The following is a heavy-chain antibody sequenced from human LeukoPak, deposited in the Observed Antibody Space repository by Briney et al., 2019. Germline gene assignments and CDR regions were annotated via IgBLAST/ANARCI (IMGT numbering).Heavy chain of an antibody. CDR1: GFTFSSYW. Sequence: SLRLSCAASGFTFSSYWMHWVRQAPGKGLVWVSRIKSDGKTNYADSVKGRFTISRDNAKNTVSLQMNSLRAEDTGVYYCARAPSEIGGYYPENFRHWGQGTWATVTA. CDR2: IKSDGKT. D-gene: IGHD3-22*01. J-gene: IGHJ1*01. CDR3: ARAPSEIGGYYPENFRH. V-gene: IGHV3-74*01.